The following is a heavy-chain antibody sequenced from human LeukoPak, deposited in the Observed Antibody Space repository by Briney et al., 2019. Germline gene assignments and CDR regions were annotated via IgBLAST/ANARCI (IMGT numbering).Heavy chain of an antibody. CDR3: ARVPLWFGTGYMDV. V-gene: IGHV4-39*07. J-gene: IGHJ6*03. CDR1: GGSISSNNHY. Sequence: SGTLSLTCTVSGGSISSNNHYWGWIRQPAGTGLEWIGHIYYSGSIFLNPSLKSRVTISVDTSKNQFSLKLSSVTAADAAFYYCARVPLWFGTGYMDVWGKGTTVIVSS. CDR2: IYYSGSI. D-gene: IGHD2-21*01.